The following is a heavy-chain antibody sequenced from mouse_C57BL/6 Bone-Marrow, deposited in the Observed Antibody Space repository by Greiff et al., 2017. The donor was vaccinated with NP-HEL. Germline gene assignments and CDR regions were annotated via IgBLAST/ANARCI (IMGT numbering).Heavy chain of an antibody. CDR3: ARRYSNYDFAY. J-gene: IGHJ3*01. CDR2: INPNNGGT. CDR1: GYTFTDYY. V-gene: IGHV1-26*01. Sequence: EVQLQQSGPELVKPGASVKISCKASGYTFTDYYMNWVKQSHGKSLEWIGDINPNNGGTSYNQKFKGKATLTVDKSSSTAYMELRSLTSEDSAVYYCARRYSNYDFAYWGQGTLVTVSA. D-gene: IGHD2-5*01.